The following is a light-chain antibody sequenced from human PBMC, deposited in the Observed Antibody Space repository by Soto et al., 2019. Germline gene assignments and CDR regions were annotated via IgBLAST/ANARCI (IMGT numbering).Light chain of an antibody. CDR2: GAS. J-gene: IGKJ2*01. CDR3: QQYDNWPYT. Sequence: EIVMTHSPATLSVSPGERATLSCRASQSVSNNLAWYQQKPGQAPRLLIYGASNRATAIPARFSGSGSGTEFTLTISSLQSEDFAVYFCQQYDNWPYTFGQGTKVDIK. V-gene: IGKV3-15*01. CDR1: QSVSNN.